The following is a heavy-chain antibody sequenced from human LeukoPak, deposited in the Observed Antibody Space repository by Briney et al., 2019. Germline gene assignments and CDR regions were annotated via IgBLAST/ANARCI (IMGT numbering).Heavy chain of an antibody. Sequence: ASVKVSCKASGYTFTSCAISWVRQAPGQGLEWMGWINPNSGGTNYAQKFQGRVTMTRDTSISTAYMELSRLRSDDTAVYYCARGDWGDYWGQGTLVTVSS. D-gene: IGHD3-16*01. CDR2: INPNSGGT. V-gene: IGHV1-2*02. CDR3: ARGDWGDY. CDR1: GYTFTSCA. J-gene: IGHJ4*02.